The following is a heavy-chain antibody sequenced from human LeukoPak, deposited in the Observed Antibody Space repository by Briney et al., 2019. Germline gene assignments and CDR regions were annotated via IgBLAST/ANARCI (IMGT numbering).Heavy chain of an antibody. CDR2: IYDSGST. Sequence: SETPSLTCTVSGGSIRSSYYYWGWIRQPPGKGLEWIGSIYDSGSTYYNPSLKSRVTISVDTSKNQFSLKLSSATAADTAVYYCARSLTINPAPAGYWGQGTLVTVSS. V-gene: IGHV4-39*07. CDR3: ARSLTINPAPAGY. J-gene: IGHJ4*02. CDR1: GGSIRSSYYY. D-gene: IGHD5-24*01.